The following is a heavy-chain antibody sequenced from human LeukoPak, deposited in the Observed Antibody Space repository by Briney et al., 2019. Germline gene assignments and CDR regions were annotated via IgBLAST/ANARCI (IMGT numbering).Heavy chain of an antibody. J-gene: IGHJ4*02. CDR1: VYTLTEFS. D-gene: IGHD2-2*01. V-gene: IGHV1-24*01. Sequence: ASVKVSCKVSVYTLTEFSMHWVRQAPGRGLEWMGGFDPEDGETIYAQKFQGRVTMTEDTSTDTAYMELSSLRSEDTAVYYCATVRYCSSTSCFSFGYWGQGTLVTVSS. CDR2: FDPEDGET. CDR3: ATVRYCSSTSCFSFGY.